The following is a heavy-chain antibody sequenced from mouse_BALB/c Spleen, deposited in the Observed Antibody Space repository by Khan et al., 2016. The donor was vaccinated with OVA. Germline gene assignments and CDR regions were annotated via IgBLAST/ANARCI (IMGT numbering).Heavy chain of an antibody. V-gene: IGHV1S137*01. CDR1: GYTFTDYA. J-gene: IGHJ3*01. Sequence: QVQLKESGPELVRPGVSVKISCKGSGYTFTDYAMHWVKQSHAKSLEWIGVISNYNGNTNYNQKFKGKATMTVDKSSSTAYMELARLTSEDSAIYYCARSATLSNSWCAYWGQGTLVTVSA. CDR3: ARSATLSNSWCAY. D-gene: IGHD1-2*01. CDR2: ISNYNGNT.